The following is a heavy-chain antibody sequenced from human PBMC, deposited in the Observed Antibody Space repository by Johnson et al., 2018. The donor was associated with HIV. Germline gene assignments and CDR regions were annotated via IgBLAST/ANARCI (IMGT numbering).Heavy chain of an antibody. Sequence: QVQLVESGGGLVKPGGSLRLSCAASGFTFSDYYMSWIRQAPGKGLELVAIIWFDGSNKYYADSVKGRFTISRDNSKNTLYLQINSLRAEDTAVYYCARDQTIQLWSDAFDIWGQGTMVTVSS. D-gene: IGHD5-18*01. J-gene: IGHJ3*02. V-gene: IGHV3-33*08. CDR3: ARDQTIQLWSDAFDI. CDR2: IWFDGSNK. CDR1: GFTFSDYY.